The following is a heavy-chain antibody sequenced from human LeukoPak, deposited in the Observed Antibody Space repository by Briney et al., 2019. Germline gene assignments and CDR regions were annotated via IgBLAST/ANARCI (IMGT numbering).Heavy chain of an antibody. V-gene: IGHV3-53*01. CDR2: IFRGTK. D-gene: IGHD6-19*01. J-gene: IGHJ4*02. CDR3: ATSDSYHWLLEY. CDR1: GINSNDYY. Sequence: GGSLLLSFEFSGINSNDYYISGVGRAPGKGVGGVSLIFRGTKHYRDSVGGRFTISRDDSTSTVSTVHLQMNSLRAEDTAVYFCATSDSYHWLLEYWGQGTLVTVSS.